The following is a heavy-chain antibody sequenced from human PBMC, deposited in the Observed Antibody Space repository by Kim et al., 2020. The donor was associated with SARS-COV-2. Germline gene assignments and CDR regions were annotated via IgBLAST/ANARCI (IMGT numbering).Heavy chain of an antibody. Sequence: KSRVTISVDPSKTQFSLKLSSVTAADTAVYYCARAYCSGGSCYAGNWFDPWGQGTLVTVSS. J-gene: IGHJ5*02. V-gene: IGHV4-39*07. CDR3: ARAYCSGGSCYAGNWFDP. D-gene: IGHD2-15*01.